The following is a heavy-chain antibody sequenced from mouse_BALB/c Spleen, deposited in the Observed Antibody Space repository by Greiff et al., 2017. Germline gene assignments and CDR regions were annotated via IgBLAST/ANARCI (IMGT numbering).Heavy chain of an antibody. CDR3: ARDGNYVLFAY. CDR2: ISSGGSYT. Sequence: EVKLVESGGGLVKPGGSLKLSCAASGFTFSSYAMSWVRQTPEKRLEWVATISSGGSYTYYPDSVKGRFTISRDNAKNTLYLQMSSLRSEDTAMYYCARDGNYVLFAYWGQGTTLTVSS. V-gene: IGHV5-9-3*01. J-gene: IGHJ2*01. D-gene: IGHD2-1*01. CDR1: GFTFSSYA.